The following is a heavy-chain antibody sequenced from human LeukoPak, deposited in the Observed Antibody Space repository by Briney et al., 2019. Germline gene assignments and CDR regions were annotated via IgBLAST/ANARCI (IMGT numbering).Heavy chain of an antibody. CDR1: GGSFSGYY. V-gene: IGHV4-34*01. Sequence: SETLSLTCAVYGGSFSGYYWSWIRQPPGKGLEWVGEINHSGSTNYNPSLKSRVTISVDTSKNQFSLKLSSVTAADTAVYYCARQTKIPYDILTGYYATNRGPYYFDYWGQGTLVTVSS. CDR2: INHSGST. J-gene: IGHJ4*02. D-gene: IGHD3-9*01. CDR3: ARQTKIPYDILTGYYATNRGPYYFDY.